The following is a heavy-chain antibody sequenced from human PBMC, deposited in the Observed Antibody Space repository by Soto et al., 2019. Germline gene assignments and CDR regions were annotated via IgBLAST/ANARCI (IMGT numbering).Heavy chain of an antibody. CDR2: IIPIFGTA. D-gene: IGHD5-12*01. CDR3: ARVVGSEMATISWLGY. J-gene: IGHJ4*02. Sequence: SVKVSCKASGGTFSSYAISWVRQAPGQGLEWMGGIIPIFGTANYAQKFQGRVTITADESTSTAYMELSSLRSEDTAVYYCARVVGSEMATISWLGYWGQGTLVTVSS. V-gene: IGHV1-69*13. CDR1: GGTFSSYA.